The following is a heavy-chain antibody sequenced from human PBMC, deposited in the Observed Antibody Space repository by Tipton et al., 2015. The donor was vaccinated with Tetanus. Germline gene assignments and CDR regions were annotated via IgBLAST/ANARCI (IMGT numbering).Heavy chain of an antibody. CDR3: AKEALGVLNL. CDR2: ISGTGATA. CDR1: GFTFSSHA. D-gene: IGHD1-14*01. J-gene: IGHJ6*04. Sequence: GSLRLSCAASGFTFSSHAMSWVRQAPGKGLEWVSGISGTGATADYADSVKGRFTITRDNSKNTLSLQLNSLRADDTAIYYCAKEALGVLNLWGKGTTVIVSS. V-gene: IGHV3-23*01.